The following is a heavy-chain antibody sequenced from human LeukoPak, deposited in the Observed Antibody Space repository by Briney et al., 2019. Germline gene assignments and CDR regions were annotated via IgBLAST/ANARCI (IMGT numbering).Heavy chain of an antibody. Sequence: PSETLSLTCAVYGGSFSGYYWSWIRQPPGKGLEWIGEINHSGSTNYNPSLKSRVTISVDTSKNQFSLKLSSVTAADTAVYYCARRGYGSGSYHYWGQGTLVTVSS. CDR2: INHSGST. D-gene: IGHD3-10*01. V-gene: IGHV4-34*01. CDR3: ARRGYGSGSYHY. CDR1: GGSFSGYY. J-gene: IGHJ4*02.